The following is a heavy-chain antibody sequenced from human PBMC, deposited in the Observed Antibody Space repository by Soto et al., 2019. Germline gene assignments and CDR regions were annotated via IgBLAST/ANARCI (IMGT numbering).Heavy chain of an antibody. CDR1: GFTFSSYG. CDR2: IWYDGSNK. V-gene: IGHV3-33*01. D-gene: IGHD6-6*01. J-gene: IGHJ6*02. Sequence: GGSLRLSCAASGFTFSSYGMHWVRQAPGKGLEWVAVIWYDGSNKYYADSVKGRFTISRDNSKNTLYLQMNSLRAEDTAVYYCARVTSSDIAARSYYYYYGMDVWGQGTTVTVSS. CDR3: ARVTSSDIAARSYYYYYGMDV.